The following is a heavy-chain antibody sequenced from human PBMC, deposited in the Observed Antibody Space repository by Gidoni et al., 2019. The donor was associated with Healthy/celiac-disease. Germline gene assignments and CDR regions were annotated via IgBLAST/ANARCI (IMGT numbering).Heavy chain of an antibody. D-gene: IGHD3-3*01. J-gene: IGHJ6*02. Sequence: QLQLQESGPGLVKPSETLSITCTVSGGSISSSSYYWGWIRQPPGKGLEWIGSIYYSGSTYYNPSLKSRVTISVDTSQNQFSLKLSSVTAADTAVYYCARDNSPRDYDFWSGLFSYYYGMDVWGQGTTVTVSS. CDR2: IYYSGST. CDR1: GGSISSSSYY. V-gene: IGHV4-39*07. CDR3: ARDNSPRDYDFWSGLFSYYYGMDV.